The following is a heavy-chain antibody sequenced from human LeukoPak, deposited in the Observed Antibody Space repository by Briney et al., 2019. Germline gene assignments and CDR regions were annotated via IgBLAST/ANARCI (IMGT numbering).Heavy chain of an antibody. V-gene: IGHV4-61*02. J-gene: IGHJ4*02. D-gene: IGHD3-9*01. CDR3: ARGDYDILTGYYPFDY. Sequence: SETLSLTCTVSGGSISSGSYYWRWIRQPAGKGLEWIGRIYTSGSTNYNPSLKSRVTISVDTSKNQFSLKLSSVTAADTAVYYCARGDYDILTGYYPFDYWGQGTLVTVSS. CDR2: IYTSGST. CDR1: GGSISSGSYY.